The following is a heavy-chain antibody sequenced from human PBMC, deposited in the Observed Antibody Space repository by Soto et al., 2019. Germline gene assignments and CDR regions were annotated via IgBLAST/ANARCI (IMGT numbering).Heavy chain of an antibody. CDR3: ARSNGAYDAFDI. J-gene: IGHJ3*02. CDR2: ITPFNGNT. CDR1: GYTFTCRY. Sequence: SVKVSCKASGYTFTCRYLHWVRQAPGQALEWMGWITPFNGNTNYAQKFQDRVTITRDRSMSTAYMELSSLRSEDTAMYYCARSNGAYDAFDIWGQGTMVTVSS. D-gene: IGHD4-17*01. V-gene: IGHV1-45*02.